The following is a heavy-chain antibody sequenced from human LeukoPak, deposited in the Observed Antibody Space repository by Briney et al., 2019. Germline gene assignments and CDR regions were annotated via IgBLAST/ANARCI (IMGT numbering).Heavy chain of an antibody. Sequence: ASVKVSCKASGYTLTSYGISWVRQAPGQGLEWMGWISAYNGNTNYAQKLQGRVTMTTDTSTSTAYMELRSLRSDDTAVYYCARDLAFGGVIVWGFDYWGQGILVTVSS. CDR3: ARDLAFGGVIVWGFDY. J-gene: IGHJ4*02. V-gene: IGHV1-18*01. CDR2: ISAYNGNT. CDR1: GYTLTSYG. D-gene: IGHD3-16*02.